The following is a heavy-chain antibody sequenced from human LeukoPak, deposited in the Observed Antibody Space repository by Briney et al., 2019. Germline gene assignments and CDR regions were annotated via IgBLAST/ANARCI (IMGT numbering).Heavy chain of an antibody. J-gene: IGHJ4*02. CDR3: ARGVVVVPAAIPYFDY. CDR2: INHTPST. Sequence: INHTPSTNYNPSLHTLVTISVHTSKTQFSLKLSSVTAADTAVYYCARGVVVVPAAIPYFDYWGQGTLVTVSS. V-gene: IGHV4-34*01. D-gene: IGHD2-2*02.